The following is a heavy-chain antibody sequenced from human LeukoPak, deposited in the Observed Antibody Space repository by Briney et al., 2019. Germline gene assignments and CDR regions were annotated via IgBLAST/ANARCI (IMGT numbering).Heavy chain of an antibody. D-gene: IGHD5-18*01. CDR3: ARRLGYRSGYYFDY. J-gene: IGHJ4*02. CDR2: IYYSGST. V-gene: IGHV4-59*08. Sequence: SETLSLTCSVSGGSISGYYWSWIRQPPGQGLEWIGYIYYSGSTNYSPSLKSRVTISLDTSKRQFSLKLSSVTAADTAIYYCARRLGYRSGYYFDYWGQGTLVTVSS. CDR1: GGSISGYY.